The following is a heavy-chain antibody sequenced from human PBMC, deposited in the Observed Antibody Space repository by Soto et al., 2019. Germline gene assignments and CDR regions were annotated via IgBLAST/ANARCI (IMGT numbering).Heavy chain of an antibody. J-gene: IGHJ3*02. Sequence: PGGSLRLSCAASGFTVSSNYMSWVRQAPGKGLEWVSVIYSGGSTYYADSVKGRFTISRDNSKNTMYLQMNSLRAEDTAVYYCARDLMGVAFDIWGQGTMVTVSS. CDR2: IYSGGST. D-gene: IGHD3-16*01. CDR3: ARDLMGVAFDI. CDR1: GFTVSSNY. V-gene: IGHV3-53*01.